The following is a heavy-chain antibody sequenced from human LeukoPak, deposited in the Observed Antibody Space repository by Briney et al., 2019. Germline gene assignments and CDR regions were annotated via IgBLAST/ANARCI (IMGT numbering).Heavy chain of an antibody. CDR1: GGSFSGYY. D-gene: IGHD3-22*01. CDR2: INHSGST. J-gene: IGHJ4*02. V-gene: IGHV4-34*01. CDR3: ARGAQTYYDKAPVDY. Sequence: SETLSLTCAVYGGSFSGYYWSWIRQPPGKGLEWIGEINHSGSTNYNPPLKSRVTISVDTSKSQFSLKLNSMTAADTAVYYCARGAQTYYDKAPVDYWGQGTLVTVSS.